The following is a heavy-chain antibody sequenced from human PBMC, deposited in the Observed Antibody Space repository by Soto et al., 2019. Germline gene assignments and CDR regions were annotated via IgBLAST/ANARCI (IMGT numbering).Heavy chain of an antibody. Sequence: SETLSLTCTVSGGSMNSYYWTWIRQPAGKGLEWIGRVYTSGGTHYNPSLKSRVTISVDTSKNQFSLRLISVTDADTAVYYCARGQRFSDWFDPWGQGTLVTVSS. CDR2: VYTSGGT. CDR1: GGSMNSYY. D-gene: IGHD3-3*01. J-gene: IGHJ5*02. V-gene: IGHV4-4*07. CDR3: ARGQRFSDWFDP.